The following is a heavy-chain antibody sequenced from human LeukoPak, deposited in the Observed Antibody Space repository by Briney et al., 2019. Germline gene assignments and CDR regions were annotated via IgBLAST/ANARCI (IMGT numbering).Heavy chain of an antibody. CDR3: ARAPYGDYVGLDY. CDR1: GDSLSSGGYS. J-gene: IGHJ4*02. CDR2: IYHSGST. V-gene: IGHV4-30-2*01. Sequence: PSETLSLTCAVSGDSLSSGGYSWSWIRQPPGKGLEWIGYIYHSGSTYYNPSLKSRFTISVDSSKNQFSLRLSSVTAADTAVYYCARAPYGDYVGLDYWGQGTLVTVSS. D-gene: IGHD4-17*01.